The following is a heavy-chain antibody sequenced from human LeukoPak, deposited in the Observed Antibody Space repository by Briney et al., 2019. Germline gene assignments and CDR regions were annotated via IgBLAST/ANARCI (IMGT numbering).Heavy chain of an antibody. D-gene: IGHD4-17*01. CDR1: GYTFTGYY. V-gene: IGHV1-2*02. CDR3: ARVLAATVTTFDY. Sequence: GASVKVSCKASGYTFTGYYMHWVRQAPGQGLEWMGWINPNSGGTNYAQKFQGRVTMTRDTSISTAYMELSRLRSDDTAVYYCARVLAATVTTFDYWGQGTLVTVSS. J-gene: IGHJ4*02. CDR2: INPNSGGT.